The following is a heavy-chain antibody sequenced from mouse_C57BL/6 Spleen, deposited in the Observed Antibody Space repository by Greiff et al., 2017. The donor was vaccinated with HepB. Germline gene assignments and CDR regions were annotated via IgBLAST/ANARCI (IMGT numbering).Heavy chain of an antibody. CDR1: GYSITSGYY. CDR3: ARAMVTTYYFDY. V-gene: IGHV3-6*01. J-gene: IGHJ2*01. D-gene: IGHD2-2*01. Sequence: EVQLVESGPGLVKPSQSLSLTCSVTGYSITSGYYWNWIRQFPGNKLEWMGYISYDGSNNYNPSLKNRISITRDTSKNQFFLKLNSVTTEDTATYYCARAMVTTYYFDYWGQGTTLTVSS. CDR2: ISYDGSN.